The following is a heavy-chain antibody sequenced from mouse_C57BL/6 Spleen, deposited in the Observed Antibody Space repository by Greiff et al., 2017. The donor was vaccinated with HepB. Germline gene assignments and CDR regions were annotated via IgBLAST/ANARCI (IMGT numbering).Heavy chain of an antibody. CDR3: ASAVTGRDYFDY. D-gene: IGHD4-1*01. CDR2: INPNNGGT. CDR1: GYTFTDYN. Sequence: VQLQQPGPELVKPGASVKMSCKASGYTFTDYNMHWVKQSHGKSLEWIGYINPNNGGTSYNQKFKGKATLTVNKSSSTAYMELRSLTSEDSAVYYCASAVTGRDYFDYWGQGTTLTVSS. J-gene: IGHJ2*01. V-gene: IGHV1-22*01.